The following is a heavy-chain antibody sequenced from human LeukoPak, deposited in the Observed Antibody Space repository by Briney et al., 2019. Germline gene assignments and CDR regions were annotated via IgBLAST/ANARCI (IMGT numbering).Heavy chain of an antibody. V-gene: IGHV4-38-2*02. CDR1: GYSISSGYY. CDR3: ARFTPQGYGWGGYNRFDP. J-gene: IGHJ5*02. Sequence: SETLSLTCTVSGYSISSGYYWGWIRQPLGKGLEWIGSIHHSGSTYYNPSLKSRVTISVDTSKNQFSLNLTSVTAADTAVYYCARFTPQGYGWGGYNRFDPWGQGTLVTVSS. D-gene: IGHD3-16*01. CDR2: IHHSGST.